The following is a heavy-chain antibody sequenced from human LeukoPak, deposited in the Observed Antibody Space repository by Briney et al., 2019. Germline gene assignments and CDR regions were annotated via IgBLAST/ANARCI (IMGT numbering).Heavy chain of an antibody. CDR2: IYSGNSK. J-gene: IGHJ4*02. CDR3: ARAPQGYCSSTSCYAEYFDY. Sequence: PGGSLRLSCAASGFTVSNNYMSWVRQAPGKGLEWGSVIYSGNSKYYADSVKGRFTISRDNSKNTVYLQMNSLRAEDTAVYYCARAPQGYCSSTSCYAEYFDYWGQGTLVTVSS. V-gene: IGHV3-53*01. CDR1: GFTVSNNY. D-gene: IGHD2-2*01.